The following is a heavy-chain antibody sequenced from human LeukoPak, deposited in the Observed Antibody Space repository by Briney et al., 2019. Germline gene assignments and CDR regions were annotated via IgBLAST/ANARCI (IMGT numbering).Heavy chain of an antibody. J-gene: IGHJ4*02. D-gene: IGHD6-13*01. CDR2: TSAHNGNT. CDR1: GYTFTTYG. CDR3: ARDPIAPDFIDY. V-gene: IGHV1-18*01. Sequence: ASVKVSCKASGYTFTTYGITWVRQAPGQGLEWMGWTSAHNGNTKYAQKLQGRVTMTTDTSMRTAYMELRSLRFEDTAVYYCARDPIAPDFIDYWGQGTLVTVSS.